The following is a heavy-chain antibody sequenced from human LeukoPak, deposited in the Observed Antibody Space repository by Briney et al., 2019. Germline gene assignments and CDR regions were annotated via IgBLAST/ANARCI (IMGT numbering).Heavy chain of an antibody. CDR1: GGSISSSSYS. CDR3: ARPSLNNYGHYY. CDR2: IHYDGNT. V-gene: IGHV4-39*01. Sequence: TSETLSLTCTVSGGSISSSSYSWTWIRQPPGKGLEWIGSIHYDGNTYYKPSLRSRVTISVDTSNQFSLRLSSATAADTATYYCARPSLNNYGHYYWGQGTLVTVSS. D-gene: IGHD4-17*01. J-gene: IGHJ4*02.